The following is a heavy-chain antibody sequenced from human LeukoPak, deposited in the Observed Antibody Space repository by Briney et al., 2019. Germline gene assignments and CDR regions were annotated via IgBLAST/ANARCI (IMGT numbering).Heavy chain of an antibody. Sequence: SETLSLTCTVSGGSISSYYWTWIRQPAGKGLEWLGRMYASGDFNYNPFLKSRVTMSVDTSKNQFSLNLSSVTAADTAVYYCARGWAPRGQKSCFDYWGRGTLVTVSS. V-gene: IGHV4-4*07. D-gene: IGHD1-26*01. CDR1: GGSISSYY. J-gene: IGHJ4*02. CDR2: MYASGDF. CDR3: ARGWAPRGQKSCFDY.